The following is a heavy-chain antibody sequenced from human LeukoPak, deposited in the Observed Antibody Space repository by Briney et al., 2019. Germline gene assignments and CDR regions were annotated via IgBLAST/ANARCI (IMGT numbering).Heavy chain of an antibody. J-gene: IGHJ1*01. D-gene: IGHD3-22*01. CDR2: IYYSGST. V-gene: IGHV4-30-4*08. CDR1: GGSISSGDHY. Sequence: SQTLSLTCTVSGGSISSGDHYWSWIRQPPGKGLEWIGYIYYSGSTYYNPSLKSRVTISVDTSKNQFSLKLSSVTAADTAVYYCTRVSIYDSSGYYYIEYFQHWGQGTLVTVSS. CDR3: TRVSIYDSSGYYYIEYFQH.